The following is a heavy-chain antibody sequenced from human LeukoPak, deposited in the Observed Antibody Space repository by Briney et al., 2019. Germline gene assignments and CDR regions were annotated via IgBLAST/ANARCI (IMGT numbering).Heavy chain of an antibody. D-gene: IGHD2-21*02. CDR3: SRDRGGGDIYFDY. Sequence: GGSLRLSCAASGFTFSSYGMNWVRQAPGKGPEWISYISRSGATIYYADSVKGRFTISRDNAKNSLYLQMSSLGAEDTAIYYCSRDRGGGDIYFDYWGQGTLVSVSS. V-gene: IGHV3-48*03. J-gene: IGHJ4*02. CDR1: GFTFSSYG. CDR2: ISRSGATI.